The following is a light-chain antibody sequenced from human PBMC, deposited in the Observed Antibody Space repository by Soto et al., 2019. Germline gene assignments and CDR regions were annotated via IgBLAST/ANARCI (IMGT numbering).Light chain of an antibody. CDR2: ASS. V-gene: IGKV3-11*01. J-gene: IGKJ4*01. CDR1: ESVSTS. CDR3: QQRYSWPLT. Sequence: EIVLTQSPATLSFSPGEKATLSYRASESVSTSVAWYQQRPGQAPRLLIYASSVRATGTPARFSGSGSGTDFTLTISSLEPEDFAVYFCQQRYSWPLTFGGGTKVEI.